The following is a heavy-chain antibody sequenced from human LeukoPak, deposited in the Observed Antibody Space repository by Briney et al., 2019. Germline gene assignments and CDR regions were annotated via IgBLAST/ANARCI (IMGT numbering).Heavy chain of an antibody. CDR1: GGSISSYY. J-gene: IGHJ5*02. CDR2: IYYSGST. CDR3: ARAIKPIQLWFGGWFDR. Sequence: PSETLSLTCTVSGGSISSYYWSSIRQPPGKGLEWIGYIYYSGSTNYNPSLKSRDTISEDTPNNQFSLKLSSVTAADTAVYYCARAIKPIQLWFGGWFDRWGQGTLVTVSS. V-gene: IGHV4-59*01. D-gene: IGHD5-18*01.